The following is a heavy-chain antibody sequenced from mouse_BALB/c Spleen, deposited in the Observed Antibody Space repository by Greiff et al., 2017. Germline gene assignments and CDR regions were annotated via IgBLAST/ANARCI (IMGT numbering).Heavy chain of an antibody. CDR3: ARYGGKAYFDY. CDR2: ISTYYGDA. V-gene: IGHV1S137*01. J-gene: IGHJ2*01. D-gene: IGHD1-1*01. CDR1: GYTFTDYA. Sequence: VKLMESGAELVRPGVSVKISCKGSGYTFTDYAMHWVKQSHAKSLEWIGVISTYYGDASYNQKFKGKATMTVDKSSSTAYMELARLTSEDSAIYYCARYGGKAYFDYWGQGTTLTVSS.